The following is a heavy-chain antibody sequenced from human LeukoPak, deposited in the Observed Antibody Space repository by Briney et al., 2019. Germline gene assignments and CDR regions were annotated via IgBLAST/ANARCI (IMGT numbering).Heavy chain of an antibody. CDR3: ARVGSSSYNFIDY. CDR1: GFTFSSYA. D-gene: IGHD6-13*01. V-gene: IGHV3-30-3*01. J-gene: IGHJ4*02. Sequence: GRSLRLSCAASGFTFSSYAMYWVRQAPGKGLEWVAVISYDGSNKYYADSVKGRFTISRDNAKNSLYLQMNSLRAEDTAFYHCARVGSSSYNFIDYWGQGTLVTVSS. CDR2: ISYDGSNK.